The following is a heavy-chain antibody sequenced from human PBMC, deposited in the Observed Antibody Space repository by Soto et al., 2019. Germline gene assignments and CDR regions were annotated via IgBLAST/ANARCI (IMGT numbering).Heavy chain of an antibody. CDR3: ARLGFPAARYFDS. D-gene: IGHD6-25*01. J-gene: IGHJ4*02. CDR1: GYNFTTYW. CDR2: NHPSDSDT. Sequence: PGESPKTSCEVSGYNFTTYWLRWVRQMPGKGLACMGNNHPSDSDTNYRPTFQGQVTFAVDKSISTAYLQWSTLKASDTAMYFCARLGFPAARYFDSWGQGTLVTVSS. V-gene: IGHV5-51*01.